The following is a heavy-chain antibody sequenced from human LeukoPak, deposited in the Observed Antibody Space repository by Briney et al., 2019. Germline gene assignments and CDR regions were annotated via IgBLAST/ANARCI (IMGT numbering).Heavy chain of an antibody. V-gene: IGHV3-15*01. CDR2: IKSKTDGGTR. D-gene: IGHD6-6*01. J-gene: IGHJ3*02. CDR1: GFTFNNVW. CDR3: TTDRPSGEDAFDI. Sequence: GGSLRLSCAASGFTFNNVWMSWVRQAPGKGLEWVGRIKSKTDGGTRDYAAPVKGRFTISRDDSKNTLYLQMNSLKTEDTAVNYCTTDRPSGEDAFDIWGQGTMVTVSS.